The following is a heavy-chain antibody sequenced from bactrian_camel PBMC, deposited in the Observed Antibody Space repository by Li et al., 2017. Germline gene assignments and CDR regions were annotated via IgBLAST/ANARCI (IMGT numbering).Heavy chain of an antibody. V-gene: IGHV3S53*01. CDR2: IERNGRT. Sequence: HVQLVESGGGSVQAGGSLRLSCEASGGSLSRDCAGWFRQAPGQERVKVASIERNGRTTYADSVKGRFTISRDDARNTLYLQMNSLKPEDTAMYYCAAVPSRSCGTLGTLAVRMPYWGQGTQVTVS. CDR3: AAVPSRSCGTLGTLAVRMPY. CDR1: GGSLSRDC. D-gene: IGHD6*01. J-gene: IGHJ4*01.